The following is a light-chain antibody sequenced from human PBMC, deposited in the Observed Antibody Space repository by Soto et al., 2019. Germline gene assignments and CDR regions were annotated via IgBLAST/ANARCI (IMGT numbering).Light chain of an antibody. V-gene: IGLV2-14*01. CDR3: SSYVGATTYV. Sequence: QSVLTQPASVSGSPGQSITISCTGTRRDVGGYNYVSWYQQYPGKSPKLLIYEVTHRPSGVSNRFSGSKSGNTASLTISGLQAEDEADYYCSSYVGATTYVFGSGTKVTVL. CDR2: EVT. CDR1: RRDVGGYNY. J-gene: IGLJ1*01.